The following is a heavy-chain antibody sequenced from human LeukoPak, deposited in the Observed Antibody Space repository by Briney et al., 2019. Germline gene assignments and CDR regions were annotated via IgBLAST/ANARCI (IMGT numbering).Heavy chain of an antibody. D-gene: IGHD3-10*01. V-gene: IGHV3-23*01. Sequence: GGSLRLSCAASGFTFSSYAMSWVRQAPGKGLEWVSAISGSGGSTYYADSVKGRFTISRDNSKNTLYLQMNSLRAEDMALYYCARTTYYYGSGRSLDYWGQGTLVTVSS. J-gene: IGHJ4*02. CDR2: ISGSGGST. CDR3: ARTTYYYGSGRSLDY. CDR1: GFTFSSYA.